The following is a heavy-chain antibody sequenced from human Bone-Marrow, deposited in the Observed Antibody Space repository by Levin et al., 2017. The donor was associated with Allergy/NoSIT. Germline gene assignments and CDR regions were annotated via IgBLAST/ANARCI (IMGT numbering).Heavy chain of an antibody. CDR1: GYTFTTYP. J-gene: IGHJ4*02. V-gene: IGHV1-18*01. D-gene: IGHD1-26*01. CDR2: IATYSGNT. CDR3: AGFSRGSAHPNLDY. Sequence: GESLKISCKASGYTFTTYPITWVRQAPGQGLEWMGWIATYSGNTKYAENVQDRVTMTRDTSKRTAYLEMSGLRSDDTAVYYCAGFSRGSAHPNLDYWGQGALVTVSS.